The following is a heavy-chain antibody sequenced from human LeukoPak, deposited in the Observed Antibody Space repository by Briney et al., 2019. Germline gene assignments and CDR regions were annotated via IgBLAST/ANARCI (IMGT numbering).Heavy chain of an antibody. V-gene: IGHV1-2*02. CDR3: ARGQAYSGSLGVDY. Sequence: ASVKVSCKASGYTFTGYYIHWVRQAPGQALEWMGRVSPNSGGTNYAQKFQGRVTMTRNNSISTAYMELSSLRSEDTAVYYCARGQAYSGSLGVDYWGQGTLVTVSS. CDR1: GYTFTGYY. D-gene: IGHD1-26*01. J-gene: IGHJ4*02. CDR2: VSPNSGGT.